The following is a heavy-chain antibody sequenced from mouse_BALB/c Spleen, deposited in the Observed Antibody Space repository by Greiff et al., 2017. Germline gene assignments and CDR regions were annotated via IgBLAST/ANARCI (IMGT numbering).Heavy chain of an antibody. J-gene: IGHJ3*01. D-gene: IGHD2-4*01. CDR3: ARNYDYVIAY. V-gene: IGHV5-9-4*01. CDR2: ISSGGSYT. CDR1: GFTFSSYA. Sequence: EVMLVESGGGLVKPGGSLKLSCAASGFTFSSYAMSWVRQSPEKRLEWVAEISSGGSYTYYPDTVTGRFTISRDNAKNTLYLEMSSLRSEDTAMYYCARNYDYVIAYWGQGTLVTVSA.